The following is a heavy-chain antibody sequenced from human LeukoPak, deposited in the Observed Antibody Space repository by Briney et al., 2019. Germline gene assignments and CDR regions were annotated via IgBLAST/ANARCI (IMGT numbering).Heavy chain of an antibody. CDR3: ASRSSGWYYYGMDV. CDR1: GYTFTGYD. Sequence: ASVKVSCKASGYTFTGYDMHWVRQAPGQGLEWMGWINPNSGGTNYAQKFQGRVTMTRDTSISTAYMELSRLRSDDTAVYYCASRSSGWYYYGMDVWGQGTTVTVSS. J-gene: IGHJ6*02. V-gene: IGHV1-2*02. D-gene: IGHD6-19*01. CDR2: INPNSGGT.